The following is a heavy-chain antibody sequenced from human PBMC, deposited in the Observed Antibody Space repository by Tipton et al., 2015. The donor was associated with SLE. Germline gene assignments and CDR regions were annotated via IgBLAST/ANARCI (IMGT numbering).Heavy chain of an antibody. V-gene: IGHV3-74*01. CDR1: GFTFSSYW. J-gene: IGHJ6*03. Sequence: SLRLSCEASGFTFSSYWMHWVRQAPGKGLVWVSRTNSDGSSTSYVDSVKGRFTISRDNAKNTLYLQMNSLRAEDTAVYYCARVRRASTGTRGYYYYMDVWGKGTTVTVSS. D-gene: IGHD6-13*01. CDR2: TNSDGSST. CDR3: ARVRRASTGTRGYYYYMDV.